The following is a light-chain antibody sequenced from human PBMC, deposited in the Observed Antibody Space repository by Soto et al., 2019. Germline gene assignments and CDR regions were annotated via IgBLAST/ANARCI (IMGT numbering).Light chain of an antibody. CDR1: QSISMY. Sequence: DIQMTQSPSTLSASVGDRVAITCRASQSISMYLNWYQQKPGKAPKLLVFAAASLQSEVPSRFSGSGSGTDFTLTISSLQPEDFATYYCQQSYSTPQTFGQGTRLEIK. CDR3: QQSYSTPQT. V-gene: IGKV1-39*01. CDR2: AAA. J-gene: IGKJ5*01.